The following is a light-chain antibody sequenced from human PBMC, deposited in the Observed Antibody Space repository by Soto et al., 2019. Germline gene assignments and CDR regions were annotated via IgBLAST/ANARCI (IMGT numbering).Light chain of an antibody. CDR1: QSVSSSY. J-gene: IGKJ5*01. V-gene: IGKV3-20*01. Sequence: EIVLTQSPGTLSLSPGERATLSCRASQSVSSSYLAWYQQKPGQAPRXXIYGASSRATGIPDRFSGSGSGTEFTLTISRLEPEDFAVYDCQQYGSSPITFGQGTRLEIK. CDR3: QQYGSSPIT. CDR2: GAS.